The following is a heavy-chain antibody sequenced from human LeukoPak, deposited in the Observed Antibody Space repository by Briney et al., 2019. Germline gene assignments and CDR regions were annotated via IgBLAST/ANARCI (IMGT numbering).Heavy chain of an antibody. CDR2: INWNGGST. V-gene: IGHV3-20*04. CDR3: ARDSSSGWFDY. J-gene: IGHJ4*02. Sequence: GGSPRLSCAASGFTFDDYGMSWVRQAPGKGLEWVSGINWNGGSTGYADPVKGRFTISRDNAKNSLYLQMNSLRAEDTALYYCARDSSSGWFDYWGQGTLVTVSS. CDR1: GFTFDDYG. D-gene: IGHD6-19*01.